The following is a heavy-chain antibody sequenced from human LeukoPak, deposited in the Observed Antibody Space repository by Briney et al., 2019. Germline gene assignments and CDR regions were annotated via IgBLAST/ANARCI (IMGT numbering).Heavy chain of an antibody. J-gene: IGHJ4*02. CDR3: ARGYYYDSSGYYLGFDY. Sequence: GASVKVSCKASGYTFTSYAMHWVRPAPGQRLEWMGWINAGNGNTKYSQKFQGRVTITRDTSASTAYMELSSLRSEDTAVYYCARGYYYDSSGYYLGFDYWGQGTLVTVSS. D-gene: IGHD3-22*01. V-gene: IGHV1-3*01. CDR2: INAGNGNT. CDR1: GYTFTSYA.